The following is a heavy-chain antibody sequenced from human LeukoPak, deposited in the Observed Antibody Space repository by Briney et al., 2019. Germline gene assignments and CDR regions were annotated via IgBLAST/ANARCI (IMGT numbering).Heavy chain of an antibody. V-gene: IGHV3-11*04. D-gene: IGHD6-13*01. CDR3: MTASRSSSWPPPT. J-gene: IGHJ5*02. CDR2: ISSSGSTI. CDR1: GFTFSDYY. Sequence: GGSLRLSCAASGFTFSDYYMSWIRQAPGKGLEWVSYISSSGSTIYYADSVKGRFTISRDNAKNSLYLQMNSLRAEDTAMYYCMTASRSSSWPPPTWGQGTLVTVSS.